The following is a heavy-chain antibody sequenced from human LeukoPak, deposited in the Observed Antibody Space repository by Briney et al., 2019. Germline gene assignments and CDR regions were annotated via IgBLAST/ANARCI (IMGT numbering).Heavy chain of an antibody. CDR2: ISYDGSNK. CDR3: ARGGTEICYRYYGMDV. J-gene: IGHJ6*02. Sequence: GGSLRLSCAASGFTFNSYAMHWVRQAPGKGLEWVAVISYDGSNKDHAGSVKGRVTISRDNSKNTLYLQMNSLRVEDTAVYYCARGGTEICYRYYGMDVWGQGTTVTVSS. CDR1: GFTFNSYA. D-gene: IGHD3-3*01. V-gene: IGHV3-30*04.